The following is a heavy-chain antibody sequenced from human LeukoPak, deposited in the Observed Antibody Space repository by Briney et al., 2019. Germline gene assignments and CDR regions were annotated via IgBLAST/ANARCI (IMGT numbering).Heavy chain of an antibody. CDR2: IYYSGST. CDR1: GGSISSGGYY. Sequence: PSQTLSLTCTVSGGSISSGGYYWSWIRQHPGQGLEWIGYIYYSGSTYYNPSPRSRVTISVDTSKNQFSLKLSSVTAADSAVYYCARLGAGGSYWFDPWGQGTLVTVSS. CDR3: ARLGAGGSYWFDP. V-gene: IGHV4-31*03. D-gene: IGHD3-3*01. J-gene: IGHJ5*02.